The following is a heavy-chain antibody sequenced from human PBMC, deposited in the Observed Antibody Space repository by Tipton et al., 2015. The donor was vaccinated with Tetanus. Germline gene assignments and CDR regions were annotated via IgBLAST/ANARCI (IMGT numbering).Heavy chain of an antibody. Sequence: TLSLTCTVSGASINAGGYLWTWVRQHQGKGLEWIGNIYYTAHTSYTPSLNSRVIISVDTSENQFSLRLNSVTAADTALYFCARGLPREPFCLDYWRQGKQLTVSS. D-gene: IGHD1-26*01. V-gene: IGHV4-31*03. CDR2: IYYTAHT. CDR3: ARGLPREPFCLDY. J-gene: IGHJ4*02. CDR1: GASINAGGYL.